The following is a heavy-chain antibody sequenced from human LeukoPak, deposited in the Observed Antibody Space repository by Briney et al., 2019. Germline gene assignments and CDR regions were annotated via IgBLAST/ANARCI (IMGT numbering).Heavy chain of an antibody. Sequence: GGSLRLSCAASGFTFSSYEMNWVRQAPGKGLEWVSYIGSSGSSLNYADSVKGRFTISRDNAKNSLYLQMNSLRAEDTAVYYCARPLVFGGQGTLVTVSS. J-gene: IGHJ4*02. CDR3: ARPLVF. D-gene: IGHD6-6*01. CDR2: IGSSGSSL. CDR1: GFTFSSYE. V-gene: IGHV3-48*03.